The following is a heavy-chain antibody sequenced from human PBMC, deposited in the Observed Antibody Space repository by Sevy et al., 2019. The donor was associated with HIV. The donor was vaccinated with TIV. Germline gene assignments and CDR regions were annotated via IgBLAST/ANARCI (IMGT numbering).Heavy chain of an antibody. Sequence: GGSLRLSCVASGFTFSYAWMSWVSQAPGKGLEWVGRIKSRPDGGATDYAAPVKGRFTISRDDSKNTLYLQMNSLKTEDTAVYYCSTDPIIVLLVTDGMDVWGQGTTVTVSS. CDR1: GFTFSYAW. CDR2: IKSRPDGGAT. V-gene: IGHV3-15*01. D-gene: IGHD2-8*02. CDR3: STDPIIVLLVTDGMDV. J-gene: IGHJ6*02.